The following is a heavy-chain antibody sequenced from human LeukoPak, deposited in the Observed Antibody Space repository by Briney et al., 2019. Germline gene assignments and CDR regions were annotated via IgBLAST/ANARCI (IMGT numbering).Heavy chain of an antibody. CDR3: ARATTRAATGNDY. J-gene: IGHJ4*02. CDR1: GDTLTSYG. Sequence: ASLKVSCKASGDTLTSYGISWVRQTPGQGLEWMGSISGYKGNTNYAQKRHARVTMTTTTSTSTAYMELRSLRSDDTAVYNCARATTRAATGNDYWGQGTLVTVSS. CDR2: ISGYKGNT. V-gene: IGHV1-18*01. D-gene: IGHD2-15*01.